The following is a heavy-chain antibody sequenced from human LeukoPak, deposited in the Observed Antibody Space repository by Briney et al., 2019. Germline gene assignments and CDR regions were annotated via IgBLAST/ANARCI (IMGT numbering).Heavy chain of an antibody. V-gene: IGHV3-7*02. Sequence: GGSLRLSCAASGFTSSSYWMNWVRETPGKGPEWVANIKYDGSEKHHVDSVKGRFTISGDNAKNSLYLQMTSLRAEDTAVYYCASRPPYSSSWYDLDYWGQGTLVTVSS. J-gene: IGHJ4*02. D-gene: IGHD6-13*01. CDR3: ASRPPYSSSWYDLDY. CDR1: GFTSSSYW. CDR2: IKYDGSEK.